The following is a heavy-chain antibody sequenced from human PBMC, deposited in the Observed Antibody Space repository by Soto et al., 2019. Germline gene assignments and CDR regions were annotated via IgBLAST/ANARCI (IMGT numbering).Heavy chain of an antibody. Sequence: PGGSLRLSCAASGFTFSSYSMNWVRQAPGKGLEWVSYISSSSSTIYYADSVKGRFTISRDNAKNSLYLQMNSLRAEDTAVYYCARDMGRIAAAGLDYWGQGTLVTVSS. CDR3: ARDMGRIAAAGLDY. CDR1: GFTFSSYS. J-gene: IGHJ4*02. CDR2: ISSSSSTI. V-gene: IGHV3-48*01. D-gene: IGHD6-13*01.